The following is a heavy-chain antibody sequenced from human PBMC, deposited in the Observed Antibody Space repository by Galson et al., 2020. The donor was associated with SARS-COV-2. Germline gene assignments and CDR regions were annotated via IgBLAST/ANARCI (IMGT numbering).Heavy chain of an antibody. J-gene: IGHJ5*02. D-gene: IGHD3-3*01. CDR2: IKQDGSEK. CDR3: AREEDDFWSCSNWFDP. Sequence: GESLKISCAASGFTFSSYWMSWVRQAPGKGLEWVANIKQDGSEKYYVDSVKGRFTISRDNAKNSLYLQMNSLRAEDTAVYYCAREEDDFWSCSNWFDPWGQGTLVTVSS. V-gene: IGHV3-7*01. CDR1: GFTFSSYW.